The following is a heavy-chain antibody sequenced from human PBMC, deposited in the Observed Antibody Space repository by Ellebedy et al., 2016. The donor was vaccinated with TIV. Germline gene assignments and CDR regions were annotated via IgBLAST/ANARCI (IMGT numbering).Heavy chain of an antibody. V-gene: IGHV1-8*01. Sequence: AASVKVSCKASGYSFTSYDINWVRQARGQGLEWMGWMNPNSGNVGYAQKFQDRLTMTRDTSTNTAYLDLWNLKSEETAVYYCARGVRQMVAYTWFDPWGQGTLVTVSS. J-gene: IGHJ5*02. CDR2: MNPNSGNV. D-gene: IGHD2-15*01. CDR3: ARGVRQMVAYTWFDP. CDR1: GYSFTSYD.